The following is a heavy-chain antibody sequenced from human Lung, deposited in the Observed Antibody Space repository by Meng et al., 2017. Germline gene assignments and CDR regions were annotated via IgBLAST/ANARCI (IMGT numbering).Heavy chain of an antibody. CDR2: INTNTGNP. V-gene: IGHV7-4-1*02. CDR3: ARELLWFEELFIGPKTDAFDI. CDR1: RYPFISYA. J-gene: IGHJ3*02. Sequence: LTEPGPSVNVSSKASRYPFISYAMHWVRQAPGQGLEWMGWINTNTGNPTYAQGFTGRFVFSLDTSVSTAYLQISSLKAEDTAVYYCARELLWFEELFIGPKTDAFDIWGQGTMVTVSS. D-gene: IGHD3-10*01.